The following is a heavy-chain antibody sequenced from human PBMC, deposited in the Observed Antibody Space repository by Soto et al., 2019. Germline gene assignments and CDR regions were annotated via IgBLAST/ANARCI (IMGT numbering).Heavy chain of an antibody. D-gene: IGHD4-4*01. CDR1: GFSLSTSGMC. J-gene: IGHJ4*02. CDR3: TRIDYSNYRFDY. Sequence: SGPTLVNPTQTLTLTCTFSGFSLSTSGMCVSWIRQPPGKALEWLARIDWDDDKYYNTSLKTRLTISKDTSKNQVVLTMTDMDPVDTATYYCTRIDYSNYRFDYWGQGTLVTVSS. V-gene: IGHV2-70*11. CDR2: IDWDDDK.